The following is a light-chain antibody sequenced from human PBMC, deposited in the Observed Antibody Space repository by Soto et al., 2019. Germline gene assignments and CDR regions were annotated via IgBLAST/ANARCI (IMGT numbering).Light chain of an antibody. V-gene: IGLV2-14*01. CDR3: ISYTVSRSDV. Sequence: QSALTQPASVSGSPGQSITIACSGTSSDIGAYDHVAWYQQCTGKSPKLMIYSVSNRPSGVSNRFSGSKSGNTASLTISGLQAEDESDYDCISYTVSRSDVFGSGTKVTVL. J-gene: IGLJ1*01. CDR2: SVS. CDR1: SSDIGAYDH.